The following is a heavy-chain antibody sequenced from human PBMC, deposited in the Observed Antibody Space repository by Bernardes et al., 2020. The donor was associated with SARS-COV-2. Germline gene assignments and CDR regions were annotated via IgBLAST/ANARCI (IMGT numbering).Heavy chain of an antibody. CDR1: GFTLRRSV. CDR3: AREYTYGFDS. D-gene: IGHD5-18*01. CDR2: ISTGGSTK. Sequence: GGDLCRSRAVSGFTLRRSVMNWVRPAPGKGLEWVFYISTGGSTKYYADSVKGRFTISRDNAKNSLYLQMNSLRAEDTAVYYCAREYTYGFDSWGQGTLVTVSS. J-gene: IGHJ4*02. V-gene: IGHV3-48*03.